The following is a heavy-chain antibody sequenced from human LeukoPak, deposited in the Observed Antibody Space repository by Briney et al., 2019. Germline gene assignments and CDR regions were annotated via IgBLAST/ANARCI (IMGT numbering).Heavy chain of an antibody. CDR1: GGSISSSSYY. Sequence: PSETLSLTCTVSGGSISSSSYYWGWLRQPPGKGLEGIGSTEYSGSTYYNSSLKSRVTISVDTSKNQFSLKLSSVTAADTAVYYCARVVPTYDYVWGSYRGGSFDYWGQGTLVTVSS. J-gene: IGHJ4*02. D-gene: IGHD3-16*02. CDR2: TEYSGST. V-gene: IGHV4-39*01. CDR3: ARVVPTYDYVWGSYRGGSFDY.